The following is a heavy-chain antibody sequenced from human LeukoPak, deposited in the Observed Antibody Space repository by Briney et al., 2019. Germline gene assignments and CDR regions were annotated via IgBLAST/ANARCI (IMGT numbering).Heavy chain of an antibody. CDR1: GYTFSGFY. J-gene: IGHJ4*02. CDR2: IKVSGGRT. Sequence: ASVKDSCKASGYTFSGFYVHWVRQAPGQGLEWMGIIKVSGGRTEYAQKFQGRVTVTRDMSTSTVYMELNNLRSEDTAVYYCAREPPESYYFDNWGQGTLVSVSS. CDR3: AREPPESYYFDN. V-gene: IGHV1-46*01.